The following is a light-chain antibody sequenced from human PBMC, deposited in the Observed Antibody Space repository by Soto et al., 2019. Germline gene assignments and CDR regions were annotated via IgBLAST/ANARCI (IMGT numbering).Light chain of an antibody. V-gene: IGKV3-11*01. CDR3: QQRSNWPPWT. J-gene: IGKJ1*01. CDR2: DAS. CDR1: QSVSSY. Sequence: EIVLTQSPATLSLSPGERATLSCRASQSVSSYLAWYQQKPGQAPRLLIYDASTRATGIPARFRGSGSGTDFTLTISSLEPEDFAVYYCQQRSNWPPWTIGQGTKVEIK.